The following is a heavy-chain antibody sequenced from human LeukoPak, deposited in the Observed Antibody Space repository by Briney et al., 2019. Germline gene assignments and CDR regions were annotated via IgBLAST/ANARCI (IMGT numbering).Heavy chain of an antibody. J-gene: IGHJ5*02. D-gene: IGHD3-22*01. CDR3: ARRSRGYYYDSSGKNWFDP. Sequence: SETLSLTCTVSGGSISSYYWSWIRQPPGKGLEWIGEINHSGGTNYNPSLKSRVTISVDTSKNQFSLKLSSVTAADTAVYYCARRSRGYYYDSSGKNWFDPWGQGTLVTVSS. CDR1: GGSISSYY. V-gene: IGHV4-34*01. CDR2: INHSGGT.